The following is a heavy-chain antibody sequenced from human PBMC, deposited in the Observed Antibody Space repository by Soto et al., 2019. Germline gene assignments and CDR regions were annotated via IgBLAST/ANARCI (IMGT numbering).Heavy chain of an antibody. CDR1: GFILSDCA. Sequence: SGGSLRLSCATSGFILSDCAMNWVRQAPGKGLEWVSYISSSSSVIDYADSVKGRFTVSRDNARNSLYLQMNSLRAEDTAVYYCARDQDSNYVRAFDIWGQGTMVTVSS. V-gene: IGHV3-48*01. CDR2: ISSSSSVI. J-gene: IGHJ3*02. CDR3: ARDQDSNYVRAFDI. D-gene: IGHD4-4*01.